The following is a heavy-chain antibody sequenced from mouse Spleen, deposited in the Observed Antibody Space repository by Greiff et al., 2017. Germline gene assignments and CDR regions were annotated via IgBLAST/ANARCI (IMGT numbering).Heavy chain of an antibody. D-gene: IGHD1-1*01. CDR1: GYTFTSYG. V-gene: IGHV1-81*01. J-gene: IGHJ3*01. Sequence: QVQLKQSGAELARPGASVKLSCKASGYTFTSYGVSWVKQRTGQGLEWIGEVYSRSGNTYYNEKFEGKATLTADKSSSTAYMELRSLTSEDSAVYFCAIYYYGSSPLAYWGQGTLVTVSA. CDR3: AIYYYGSSPLAY. CDR2: VYSRSGNT.